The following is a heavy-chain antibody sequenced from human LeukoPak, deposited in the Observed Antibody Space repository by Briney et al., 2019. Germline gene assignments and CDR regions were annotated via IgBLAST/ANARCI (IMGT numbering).Heavy chain of an antibody. CDR2: INPSGGST. D-gene: IGHD5-12*01. CDR3: AKVSDYDLDY. Sequence: ASVKVSCKAFGYTFTSNYMHWVRQAPGQGPEWMGVINPSGGSTGYAQKFQGRVTMTRDMSTSTVYMELSSLRSEDTAVYYCAKVSDYDLDYWGQGTLVTVSS. J-gene: IGHJ4*02. V-gene: IGHV1-46*01. CDR1: GYTFTSNY.